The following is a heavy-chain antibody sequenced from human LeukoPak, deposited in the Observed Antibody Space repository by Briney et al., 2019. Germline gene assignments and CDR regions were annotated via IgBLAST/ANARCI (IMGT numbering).Heavy chain of an antibody. CDR3: ATPPRYYYGSGSSPPLFDY. D-gene: IGHD3-10*01. J-gene: IGHJ4*02. CDR1: GYTLTELS. CDR2: FDPEDGET. V-gene: IGHV1-24*01. Sequence: ASVKVSCKVSGYTLTELSMHWVRQAPGKGLEWMGGFDPEDGETIYAQKFQGRVTMTEDTSTDTAYMELSGLRSEDTAVYYCATPPRYYYGSGSSPPLFDYWGQGTLVTVSS.